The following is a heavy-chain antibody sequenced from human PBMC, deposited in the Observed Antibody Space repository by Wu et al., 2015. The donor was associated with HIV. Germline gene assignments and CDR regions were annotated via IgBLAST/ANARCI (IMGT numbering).Heavy chain of an antibody. V-gene: IGHV1-8*03. D-gene: IGHD2-2*01. CDR3: ARGGRRCSSTSCPFDY. Sequence: QVELVQSGPEIKRPRTSVKVSCRSRQYTFSDYYIHWVRQATGQGLEWMGWMNPNSGNTGYAQKFQGRVTITRNTSISTAYMELSSLRSEDTAVYYCARGGRRCSSTSCPFDYWGQGTLVTVSS. J-gene: IGHJ4*02. CDR2: MNPNSGNT. CDR1: QYTFSDYY.